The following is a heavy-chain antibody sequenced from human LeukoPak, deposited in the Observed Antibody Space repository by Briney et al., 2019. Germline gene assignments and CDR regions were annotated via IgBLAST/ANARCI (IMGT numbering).Heavy chain of an antibody. D-gene: IGHD4-23*01. J-gene: IGHJ4*02. V-gene: IGHV1-2*02. CDR2: INPNSGGT. CDR1: GYTFTGYY. Sequence: GASVKVSCKASGYTFTGYYMHWVRQAPGQGLEWMGWINPNSGGTNYAQKFQGRVTMTRDTSISTAYMELSRLRSDDTAVYYCARGDYGGNSRELRIDYWGQGTLVTVSS. CDR3: ARGDYGGNSRELRIDY.